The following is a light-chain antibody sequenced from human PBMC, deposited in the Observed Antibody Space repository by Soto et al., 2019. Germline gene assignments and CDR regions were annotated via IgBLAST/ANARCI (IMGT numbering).Light chain of an antibody. V-gene: IGKV1-6*02. Sequence: IQMTQSPSSLSASVRDRVTIICRASQDIGNDLGWYQQKPGKDPKLLIYAASSLQSGVPARFSGSGSGTDFNLSINRLQPEDFATYYCQQAYSFTITFGQGTRLEI. J-gene: IGKJ5*01. CDR3: QQAYSFTIT. CDR1: QDIGND. CDR2: AAS.